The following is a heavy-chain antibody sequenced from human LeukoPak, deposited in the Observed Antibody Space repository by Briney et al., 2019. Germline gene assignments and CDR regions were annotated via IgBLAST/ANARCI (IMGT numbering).Heavy chain of an antibody. CDR3: ARDRFGELPDY. Sequence: GGSLRLSCAASGFTVSSNYMSWVRQAPGKGLEWVSVIYSGGTTYYEDSVKGRFTISRDNSKNTLYLQMNSLRDEDTAVYYCARDRFGELPDYWGQGTLVTVSS. CDR2: IYSGGTT. CDR1: GFTVSSNY. D-gene: IGHD3-10*01. J-gene: IGHJ4*02. V-gene: IGHV3-66*01.